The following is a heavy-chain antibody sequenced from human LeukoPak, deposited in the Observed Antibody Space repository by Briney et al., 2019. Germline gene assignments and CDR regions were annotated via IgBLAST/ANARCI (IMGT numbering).Heavy chain of an antibody. V-gene: IGHV1-2*02. Sequence: ASVKVSCKASGYTFTGYYMHWVRQAPGQGLEWMGWINPNSGGTNYAQKFQGRVTMTRDTSISTAYMELSRLRSDDTAVHYCARDRPYYYDSRGSFDYWGQGTLVTVSS. D-gene: IGHD3-22*01. CDR3: ARDRPYYYDSRGSFDY. CDR2: INPNSGGT. CDR1: GYTFTGYY. J-gene: IGHJ4*02.